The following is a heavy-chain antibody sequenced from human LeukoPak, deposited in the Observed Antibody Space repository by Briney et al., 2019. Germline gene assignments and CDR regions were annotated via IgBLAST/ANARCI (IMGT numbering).Heavy chain of an antibody. Sequence: ASVKVSCTASGYTFTTYYIHWVRQAPGQGLEWMGVINPSGGSTSLAQKFQARLTMTRDTSTSTVYMELSGLSSEDAAVYYCAREIVVVPSAMGFDPWGQGTLVTVSS. J-gene: IGHJ5*02. CDR1: GYTFTTYY. D-gene: IGHD2-2*01. CDR3: AREIVVVPSAMGFDP. V-gene: IGHV1-46*01. CDR2: INPSGGST.